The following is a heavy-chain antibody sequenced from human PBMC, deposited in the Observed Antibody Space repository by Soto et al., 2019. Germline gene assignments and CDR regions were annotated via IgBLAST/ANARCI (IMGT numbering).Heavy chain of an antibody. D-gene: IGHD5-18*01. CDR2: ISGSGGST. CDR3: ARDQGRGYNNCFDY. Sequence: PGGSLRLSCAASGFTFSSYAMSWVRQAPGKGMEWVSAISGSGGSTYYAHSVKGRFTISRDNSKNTLYLQMNSLRAEDTVVYYCARDQGRGYNNCFDYWGQGTLVTVSS. CDR1: GFTFSSYA. V-gene: IGHV3-23*01. J-gene: IGHJ4*02.